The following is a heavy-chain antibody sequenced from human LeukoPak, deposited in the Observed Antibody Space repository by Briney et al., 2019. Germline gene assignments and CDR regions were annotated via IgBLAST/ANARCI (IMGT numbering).Heavy chain of an antibody. D-gene: IGHD3-22*01. J-gene: IGHJ4*02. V-gene: IGHV4-61*02. CDR2: IYTSGST. Sequence: SETLSLTCTVSGGSISSGSYYWSWIRQPAGKGLEWIGRIYTSGSTNYNPSLKSRVTISVDTSKNQFSLKLSPVTAADTAVYYCAREKDYDSSVSDYWGQGTLVTVSS. CDR1: GGSISSGSYY. CDR3: AREKDYDSSVSDY.